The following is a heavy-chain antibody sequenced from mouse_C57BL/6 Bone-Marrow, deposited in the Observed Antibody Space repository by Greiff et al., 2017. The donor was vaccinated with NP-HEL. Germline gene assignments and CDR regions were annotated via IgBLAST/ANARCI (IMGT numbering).Heavy chain of an antibody. J-gene: IGHJ2*01. CDR3: TGGYYGNYFDY. CDR1: GYTFTSYW. V-gene: IGHV1-5*01. D-gene: IGHD2-3*01. CDR2: IYPGNSDT. Sequence: VQLKQSGTVLARPGASVKMSCKTSGYTFTSYWMHWVKQRPGRGLEWIGAIYPGNSDTSYNQKFKGKAKLTAVTSASTAYMELSSLTNEDSAVYYCTGGYYGNYFDYWGQGTTLTVSS.